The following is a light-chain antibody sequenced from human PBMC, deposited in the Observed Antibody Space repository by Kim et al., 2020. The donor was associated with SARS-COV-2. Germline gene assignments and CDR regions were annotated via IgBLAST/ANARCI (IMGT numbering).Light chain of an antibody. Sequence: GKRVTISCPRSSCSIASNYVQWYQQRPGRAPTTVIYEDNQRPSGVPDRFSGSIDSSSTSAAITMSGLKTEDEADWYSQSYDRSSQVFGGGTQLTVL. V-gene: IGLV6-57*03. J-gene: IGLJ3*02. CDR2: EDN. CDR1: SCSIASNY. CDR3: QSYDRSSQV.